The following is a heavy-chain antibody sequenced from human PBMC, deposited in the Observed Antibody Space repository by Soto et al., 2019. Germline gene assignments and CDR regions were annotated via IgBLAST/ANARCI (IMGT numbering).Heavy chain of an antibody. CDR3: ARDSLEMATNLVYYYGMDV. J-gene: IGHJ6*02. V-gene: IGHV6-1*01. CDR1: GDSVSSNSAA. CDR2: TYYRSKWYN. D-gene: IGHD5-12*01. Sequence: PSQTFSLTCXISGDSVSSNSAAWNWIRQSPSRGLEWLGRTYYRSKWYNDYAVSVKSRITINPDTSKNQFSLQLNSVTPEDTAVYYCARDSLEMATNLVYYYGMDVWGQGTTVTVSS.